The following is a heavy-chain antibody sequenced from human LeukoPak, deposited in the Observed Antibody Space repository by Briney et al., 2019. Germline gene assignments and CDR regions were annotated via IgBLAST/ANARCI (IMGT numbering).Heavy chain of an antibody. V-gene: IGHV3-21*01. D-gene: IGHD3-10*01. J-gene: IGHJ6*02. CDR3: ARDSHYYGSGGYGMDV. Sequence: GGSLRLSCAASGFTFSSYSMNWVLQAPGQELESVSSISSSSSYIYYADSVKGRFTICRDNAKNSLYLQMNSLRAEDTAVYYWARDSHYYGSGGYGMDVWGQGTTVTVSS. CDR2: ISSSSSYI. CDR1: GFTFSSYS.